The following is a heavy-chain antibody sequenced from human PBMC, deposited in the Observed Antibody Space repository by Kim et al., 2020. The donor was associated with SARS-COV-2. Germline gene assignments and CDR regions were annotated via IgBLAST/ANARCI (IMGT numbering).Heavy chain of an antibody. CDR3: ARDGIAARWFDP. J-gene: IGHJ5*02. Sequence: ASVKVSCKASGYTFTSYAMHWVRQAPGQRLEWMGWINAGNGNTKYSQKFQGRVTITTDTSASTAYMELSSLRSEDTAVYYCARDGIAARWFDPWGQGTLVAVSS. CDR2: INAGNGNT. D-gene: IGHD6-6*01. V-gene: IGHV1-3*01. CDR1: GYTFTSYA.